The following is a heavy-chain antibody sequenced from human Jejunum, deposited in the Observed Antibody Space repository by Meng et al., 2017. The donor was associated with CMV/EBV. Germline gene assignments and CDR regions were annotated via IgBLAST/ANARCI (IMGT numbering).Heavy chain of an antibody. CDR1: GGPISGYY. D-gene: IGHD3-16*01. CDR2: FHPGGTT. Sequence: VQLHESGPGLVRSSATLSLTCSVSGGPISGYYWSWVRQPAGKRLEWIGRFHPGGTTNYNPSLENRITVSVDSSKNQFFLKLTSVTAADTAIYYCARECVGEAYDCQWNYWFDPWGRGTLVTVSS. J-gene: IGHJ5*02. V-gene: IGHV4-4*07. CDR3: ARECVGEAYDCQWNYWFDP.